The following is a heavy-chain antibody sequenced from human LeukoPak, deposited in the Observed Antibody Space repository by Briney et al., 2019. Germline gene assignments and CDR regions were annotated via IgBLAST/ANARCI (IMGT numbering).Heavy chain of an antibody. J-gene: IGHJ4*02. CDR2: IGGSGGNT. D-gene: IGHD3-16*01. V-gene: IGHV3-23*01. CDR3: AKALGPGSNYFDY. Sequence: GGSLRLSCAASGFTFSSYAMNWVRQAPGKGLEWVSSIGGSGGNTYYADSVKGRFTISRDNFKNTPYLQMNSLRAEDTAVYYCAKALGPGSNYFDYWGQGTLVTVSS. CDR1: GFTFSSYA.